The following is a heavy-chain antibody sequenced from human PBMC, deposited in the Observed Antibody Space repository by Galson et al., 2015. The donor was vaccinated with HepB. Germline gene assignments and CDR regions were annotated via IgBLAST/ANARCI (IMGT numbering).Heavy chain of an antibody. D-gene: IGHD1-26*01. V-gene: IGHV5-10-1*01. J-gene: IGHJ4*02. CDR3: ARRGGSDSLDY. CDR1: GYTFTGYW. CDR2: IDPRDSYT. Sequence: QSGAEVKKPGESLRISCEGSGYTFTGYWISWVRQMPGKGLEWMGRIDPRDSYTNYSPSFQGHVTISADKSISTAYLQWSSLKASDTAIYYCARRGGSDSLDYWGQGTLVTVSS.